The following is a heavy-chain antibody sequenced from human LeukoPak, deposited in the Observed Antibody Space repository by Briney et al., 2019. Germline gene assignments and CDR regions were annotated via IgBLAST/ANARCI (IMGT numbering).Heavy chain of an antibody. CDR2: ISGSGGST. V-gene: IGHV3-23*01. Sequence: GGSLRLSCAASGFTFSNYVLSWVRQAPGKGLEWVSAISGSGGSTYYADSVKGRFTISRDNSKNTLYLQMNSLRAEDTAVYYCAKDRDYDFGAATPFDSWGQGTLVTVSS. J-gene: IGHJ5*01. D-gene: IGHD3-3*01. CDR1: GFTFSNYV. CDR3: AKDRDYDFGAATPFDS.